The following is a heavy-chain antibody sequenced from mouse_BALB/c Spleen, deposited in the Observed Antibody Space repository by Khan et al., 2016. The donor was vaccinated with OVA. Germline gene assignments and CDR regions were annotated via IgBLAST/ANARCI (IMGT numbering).Heavy chain of an antibody. CDR2: INYSGST. Sequence: EVQLQESGPSLVKPSQTLSLTCSVTGDSITSGYWNWIRKFPGNKLEYMGYINYSGSTYYNPSLKSRISITRDTSKYQYYLQLKSATSEDTATFYCARWNYRYDGYFDYWGQGTTLTVSS. CDR1: GDSITSGY. V-gene: IGHV3-8*02. CDR3: ARWNYRYDGYFDY. J-gene: IGHJ2*01. D-gene: IGHD2-14*01.